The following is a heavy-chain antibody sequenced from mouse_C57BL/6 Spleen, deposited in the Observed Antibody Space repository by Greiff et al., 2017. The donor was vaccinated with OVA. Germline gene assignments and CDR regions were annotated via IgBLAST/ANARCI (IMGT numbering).Heavy chain of an antibody. CDR3: TRRYYGSSYYFDY. V-gene: IGHV1-5*01. D-gene: IGHD1-1*01. CDR1: GYTFTSYW. J-gene: IGHJ2*01. Sequence: EVQLQQSGTVLARPGASVKMSCKTSGYTFTSYWMHWVKQRPGQGLEWIGAIYPGNSDTSYNQKFKGKAKLTAVTSASTAYMELSSLTNEDSAVYYCTRRYYGSSYYFDYWGQGTTLTVSS. CDR2: IYPGNSDT.